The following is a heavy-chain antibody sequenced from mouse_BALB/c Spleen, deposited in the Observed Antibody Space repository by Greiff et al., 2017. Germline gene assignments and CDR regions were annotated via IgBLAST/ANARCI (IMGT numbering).Heavy chain of an antibody. CDR2: IAPGSGST. Sequence: DLVKPGASVKLSCKASGYTFTSYWINWIKQRPGQGLEWIGRIAPGSGSTYYNEMFKVKATLTVDTSSSTAYIQLSSLSSEDSAVYFCARGDYDGSFDYWGQGTTLTVSS. D-gene: IGHD2-4*01. J-gene: IGHJ2*01. CDR1: GYTFTSYW. V-gene: IGHV1S41*01. CDR3: ARGDYDGSFDY.